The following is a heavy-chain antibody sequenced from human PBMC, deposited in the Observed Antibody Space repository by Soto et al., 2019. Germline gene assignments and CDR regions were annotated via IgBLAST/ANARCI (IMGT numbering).Heavy chain of an antibody. CDR2: MTPSDGST. CDR1: ADIFNNYY. J-gene: IGHJ3*02. V-gene: IGHV1-46*02. D-gene: IGHD2-21*02. CDR3: AKHCGGDCSNAFDI. Sequence: ASVKVPCKTSADIFNNYYMHWVRQAPGQGLEWVGVMTPSDGSTNYAQSFQGRVTMTRDTSTRTVYVELSSLRSEDTAVYYCAKHCGGDCSNAFDIRGQGTKLTLSS.